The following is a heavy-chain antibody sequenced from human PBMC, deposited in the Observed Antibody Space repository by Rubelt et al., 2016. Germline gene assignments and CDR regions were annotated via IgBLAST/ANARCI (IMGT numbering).Heavy chain of an antibody. V-gene: IGHV4-39*01. CDR3: ARGPWDL. Sequence: QLQLQESGPGLVKPSETLSLTCTVSGGSISSYYWGWIRQPPGKGLEWIGSIYYSGSTYYNPSLKSRVTLSVDTCQNKFSLKLGSVPAADTAVYYCARGPWDLWGQGTLVTVSS. CDR1: GGSISSYY. J-gene: IGHJ5*02. CDR2: IYYSGST.